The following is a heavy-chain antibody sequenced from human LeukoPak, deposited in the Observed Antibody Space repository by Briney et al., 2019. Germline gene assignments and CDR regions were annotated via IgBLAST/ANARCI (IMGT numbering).Heavy chain of an antibody. D-gene: IGHD3-22*01. CDR3: AKGSVVVFDY. J-gene: IGHJ4*02. V-gene: IGHV3-23*01. Sequence: PGGSLRLSCAASGFTFDDYGMSWVRQAPGKGLEWVSAISGSGGSTYYADSVKGRFTISRDNSKNTLYLQMNSLRAEDTAVYYCAKGSVVVFDYWGQGTLVTVSS. CDR2: ISGSGGST. CDR1: GFTFDDYG.